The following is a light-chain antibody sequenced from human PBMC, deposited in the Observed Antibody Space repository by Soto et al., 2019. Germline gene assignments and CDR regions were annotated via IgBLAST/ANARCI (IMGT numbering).Light chain of an antibody. CDR2: KAS. J-gene: IGKJ3*01. V-gene: IGKV1-5*03. Sequence: DIQMTQSPSTLSASVGDRVTITCRASQSVSSWLAWYQQKPGRAPKLLIYKASSLGSGVPSRFSGSGSGTEFTFTISSLQPDDFATYYCQQYSSYSIFTFGPGTKVDIK. CDR3: QQYSSYSIFT. CDR1: QSVSSW.